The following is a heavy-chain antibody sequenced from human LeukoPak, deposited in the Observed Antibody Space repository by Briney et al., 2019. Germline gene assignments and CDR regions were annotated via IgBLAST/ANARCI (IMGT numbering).Heavy chain of an antibody. CDR3: VREPYCSGGSCYTSGFDC. D-gene: IGHD2-15*01. CDR1: GFTFSSYW. CDR2: INSDGSMT. J-gene: IGHJ4*02. V-gene: IGHV3-74*01. Sequence: GGSLRLSCAASGFTFSSYWMHWVRQALGKGLVWVSRINSDGSMTGYADSVKGRFTISRDNAKNTLYLQMNSLSADDTAVYYCVREPYCSGGSCYTSGFDCWGQGTLVTVSS.